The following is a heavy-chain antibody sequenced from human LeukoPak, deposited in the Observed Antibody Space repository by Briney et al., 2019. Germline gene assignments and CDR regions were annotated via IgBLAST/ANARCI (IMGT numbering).Heavy chain of an antibody. J-gene: IGHJ4*02. D-gene: IGHD3-10*01. CDR1: GFTFSSYA. CDR2: ISGSGGST. V-gene: IGHV3-23*01. CDR3: AKERDYCGSGRGLYFDY. Sequence: GGSLRLSCAASGFTFSSYAMSWVRQAPGKGLEWVSAISGSGGSTYYADSVKGRFTISRDNSKNTLYLQMNSLRAEDTAVYYCAKERDYCGSGRGLYFDYWGQGTLVTVSS.